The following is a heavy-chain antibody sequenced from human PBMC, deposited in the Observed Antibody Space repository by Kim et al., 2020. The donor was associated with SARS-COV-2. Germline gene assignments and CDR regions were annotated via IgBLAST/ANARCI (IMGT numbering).Heavy chain of an antibody. CDR3: ARGSAAGDFDY. Sequence: NYAQKFQGRGTMTRDTSNSTAYMERRRLRSDDTVVYYCARGSAAGDFDYWGQGTLVTVSS. V-gene: IGHV1-2*05. J-gene: IGHJ4*02. D-gene: IGHD6-13*01.